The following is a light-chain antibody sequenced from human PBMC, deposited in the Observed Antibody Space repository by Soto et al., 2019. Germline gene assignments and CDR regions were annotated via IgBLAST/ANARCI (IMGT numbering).Light chain of an antibody. CDR3: AAWDDSLNGLYV. Sequence: QAVVTQPPSASGTPGQRVTISCSGSRSNIGSNTVSWYQQLPGTAPKLLIYRNNQRPSGVPDRFSGSNSGTSASLAISGLQSEDEADYYCAAWDDSLNGLYVFGTGTKLTVL. J-gene: IGLJ1*01. CDR2: RNN. CDR1: RSNIGSNT. V-gene: IGLV1-44*01.